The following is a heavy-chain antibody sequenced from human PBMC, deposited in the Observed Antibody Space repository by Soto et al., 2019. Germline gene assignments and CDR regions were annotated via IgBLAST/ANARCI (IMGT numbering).Heavy chain of an antibody. CDR2: IYYSGST. J-gene: IGHJ3*02. CDR1: GGSIISYY. Sequence: SESLSLTCTVSGGSIISYYWSWIRQPPGKGLEWIGYIYYSGSTNYNPSLKSRVTISVDTSKNQFSLKLSSVTAADTAVYYCAREYGSGSYYRDDAFDIWGQGTMVTVSS. D-gene: IGHD3-10*01. CDR3: AREYGSGSYYRDDAFDI. V-gene: IGHV4-59*01.